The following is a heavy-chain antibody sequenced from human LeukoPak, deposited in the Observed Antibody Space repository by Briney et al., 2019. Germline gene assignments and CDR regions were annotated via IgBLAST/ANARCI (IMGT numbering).Heavy chain of an antibody. D-gene: IGHD3-10*01. J-gene: IGHJ4*02. CDR2: ISYDGSNK. V-gene: IGHV3-30*18. Sequence: GGSLRLSCAASGFTFSSYGMHWVRQAPGKGLEWVAVISYDGSNKYYADSVKGRFTISRDNSKNTLYLQMNSLRAEDTAVYYCAKVTYGSGTYGAFDYWGQGTLVTASS. CDR1: GFTFSSYG. CDR3: AKVTYGSGTYGAFDY.